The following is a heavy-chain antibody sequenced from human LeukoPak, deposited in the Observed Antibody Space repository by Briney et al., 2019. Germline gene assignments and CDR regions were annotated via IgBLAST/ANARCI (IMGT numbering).Heavy chain of an antibody. CDR2: ISSSGSTI. CDR1: GFTFSSYE. V-gene: IGHV3-48*03. Sequence: PGGSLRLSCAASGFTFSSYEMNWVRQAPGKGLEWVSYISSSGSTIYYADSVKGRFTISRDNAKNSLYLQMNSLRAEDTGVYYCARAPPEYYYDSSGQQVAFDIWGQGTMVNVSS. CDR3: ARAPPEYYYDSSGQQVAFDI. J-gene: IGHJ3*02. D-gene: IGHD3-22*01.